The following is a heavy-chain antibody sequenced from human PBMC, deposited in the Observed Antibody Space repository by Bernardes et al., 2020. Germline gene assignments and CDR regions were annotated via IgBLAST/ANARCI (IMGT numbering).Heavy chain of an antibody. CDR2: IYYRGST. Sequence: SETLSLTCTVSGGSVSSGSYYWSWIRQPPGKGLEWIGYIYYRGSTNYNPSLKSRVTISVDTSKNQFSLKLSSVTAADTAVYYCARADDYSNILFDYWGQGTLVTVSS. CDR1: GGSVSSGSYY. CDR3: ARADDYSNILFDY. V-gene: IGHV4-61*01. D-gene: IGHD4-4*01. J-gene: IGHJ4*02.